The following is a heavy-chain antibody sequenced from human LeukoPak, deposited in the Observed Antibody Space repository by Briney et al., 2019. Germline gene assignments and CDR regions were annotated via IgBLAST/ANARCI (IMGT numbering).Heavy chain of an antibody. V-gene: IGHV3-30-3*01. J-gene: IGHJ4*02. CDR2: ISYDGSNK. CDR3: ARARGRYSGSNFDY. Sequence: PGGSLRLSCAASGFTFSSYAMHWVRQAPGKGLERVAVISYDGSNKYYADSVKGRFTISRDNSKNTLYLQMNSLRAGDTAVYYCARARGRYSGSNFDYWGQGTLVTVSS. CDR1: GFTFSSYA. D-gene: IGHD1-26*01.